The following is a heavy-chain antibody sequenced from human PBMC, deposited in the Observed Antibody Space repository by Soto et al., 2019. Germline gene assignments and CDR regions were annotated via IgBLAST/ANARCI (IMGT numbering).Heavy chain of an antibody. CDR3: VCFECGRTAVVTAMEANGY. J-gene: IGHJ4*02. CDR1: GFTFSNYW. Sequence: VQLVASGGDLVQPGGSLRLSCAASGFTFSNYWMHWVRQGPGKGLVWVSRVNSDEISTSYADSVKGRFTISRDNAKNTLYLQMSSLRFEDTALYYCVCFECGRTAVVTAMEANGYWGQGTLVTVSS. D-gene: IGHD2-21*02. V-gene: IGHV3-74*01. CDR2: VNSDEIST.